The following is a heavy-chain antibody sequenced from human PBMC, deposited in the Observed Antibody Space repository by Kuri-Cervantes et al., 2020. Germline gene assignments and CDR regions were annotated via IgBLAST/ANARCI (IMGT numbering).Heavy chain of an antibody. Sequence: GESLKISCAASGFTFSSYAMHWVRQAPGKGLEWVVVISYDGSNKYYVDSVKGRFTISRDNSKNTLYLQMSSLRAEDTAVYYCAKQFILATYEFDPWGQGTLVTVSS. CDR2: ISYDGSNK. CDR3: AKQFILATYEFDP. V-gene: IGHV3-30-3*02. CDR1: GFTFSSYA. J-gene: IGHJ5*02. D-gene: IGHD5-12*01.